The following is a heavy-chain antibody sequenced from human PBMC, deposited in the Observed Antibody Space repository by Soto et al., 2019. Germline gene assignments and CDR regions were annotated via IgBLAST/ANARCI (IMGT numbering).Heavy chain of an antibody. CDR3: ATFSRTTYFISTSGPYGMDV. J-gene: IGHJ6*04. V-gene: IGHV1-24*01. D-gene: IGHD2-2*01. CDR2: FDPEDGET. CDR1: GYTLTELS. Sequence: ASVKVSCKVSGYTLTELSMHWVRQAPGKGLEWMGGFDPEDGETIYAQKFQGRVTMTEDTSTDTAYMELSSLRSEDTAVYYCATFSRTTYFISTSGPYGMDVWGEGTTVTVSS.